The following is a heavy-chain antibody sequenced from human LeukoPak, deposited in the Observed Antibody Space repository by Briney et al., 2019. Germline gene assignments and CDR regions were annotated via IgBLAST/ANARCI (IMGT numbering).Heavy chain of an antibody. V-gene: IGHV4-38-2*02. CDR3: ARVVVHRWAFDY. D-gene: IGHD2-8*01. CDR1: GYSISSGYY. J-gene: IGHJ4*02. Sequence: SETLSLTCTVSGYSISSGYYWGWIRQPPGKGLEWIGSIYHSGSTYYNPSLKSRVTISVDTSKNQFSLKLSSVTAADTAVYYRARVVVHRWAFDYWGQGTLVTVSS. CDR2: IYHSGST.